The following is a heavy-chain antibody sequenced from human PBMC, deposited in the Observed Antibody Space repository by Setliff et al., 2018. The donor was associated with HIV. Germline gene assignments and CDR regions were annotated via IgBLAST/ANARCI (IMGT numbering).Heavy chain of an antibody. D-gene: IGHD3-22*01. CDR1: GGTFSSYA. V-gene: IGHV1-69*05. Sequence: GASVKVSCKASGGTFSSYAISWVRQAPGQGLEWMGGIIPIFGTTNYAQKFQGRVTITTDESTTTAYMELSSLRSDDTAVYYCARDYYDSSGYIFFPGLPDYWGQGTLVTVSS. CDR2: IIPIFGTT. J-gene: IGHJ4*02. CDR3: ARDYYDSSGYIFFPGLPDY.